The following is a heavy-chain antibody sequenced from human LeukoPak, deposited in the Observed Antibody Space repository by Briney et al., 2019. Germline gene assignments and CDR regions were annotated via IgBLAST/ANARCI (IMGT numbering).Heavy chain of an antibody. J-gene: IGHJ4*02. V-gene: IGHV3-23*01. CDR3: AKDAAGRLWFGELTGRYFDY. Sequence: GGPLRLSCAASGFTFSSYAMSWVRQAPGKGLEWVSAISGSGGSTYYADSVKGRFTISRDNSKNTLYLQMNSLRAEDTAVYYCAKDAAGRLWFGELTGRYFDYWGQGTLVTVSS. CDR1: GFTFSSYA. CDR2: ISGSGGST. D-gene: IGHD3-10*01.